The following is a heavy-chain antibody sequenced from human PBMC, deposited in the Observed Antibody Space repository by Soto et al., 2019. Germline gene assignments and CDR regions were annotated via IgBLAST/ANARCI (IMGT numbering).Heavy chain of an antibody. CDR3: ARYDTFDF. CDR1: GFDFGASA. V-gene: IGHV3-73*02. J-gene: IGHJ4*02. D-gene: IGHD3-22*01. Sequence: EVRLVESGGGLVRPGGSLKLSCAASGFDFGASAIHWIRQFSGKRLEWVGRIRSEAHSFATGYAASVKGRFTISRDDSKNMAYLHLGSLKTEDTALYYCARYDTFDFWGQGIQVTVSS. CDR2: IRSEAHSFAT.